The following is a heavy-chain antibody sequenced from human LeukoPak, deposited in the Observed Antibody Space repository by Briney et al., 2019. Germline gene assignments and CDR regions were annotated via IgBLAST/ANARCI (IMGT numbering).Heavy chain of an antibody. CDR1: GFTFSSCS. D-gene: IGHD4-17*01. V-gene: IGHV3-48*01. CDR3: ARDDYGDPNYFDY. Sequence: GGSLRLSCAASGFTFSSCSMNWVRQAPGKGLEWVSYISSSSSTIYYADSAKGRFTISRDNAKNSLYLQMNSLRAEDTAVYYCARDDYGDPNYFDYWGQGTLVTVSS. CDR2: ISSSSSTI. J-gene: IGHJ4*02.